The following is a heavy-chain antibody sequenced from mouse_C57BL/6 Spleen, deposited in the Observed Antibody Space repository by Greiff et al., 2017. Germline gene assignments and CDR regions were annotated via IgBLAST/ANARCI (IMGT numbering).Heavy chain of an antibody. CDR1: GYTFTSYW. Sequence: QVQLQQPGAELVRPGSSVKLSCKASGYTFTSYWMDWVKQRPGQGLEWIGNIYPSDSETHYNQKFKDKATLTVDKSSSTAYMQLSSLTSEDSAVYYCARGLYDGYYKGDAWFAYWGQGTLVTVSA. D-gene: IGHD2-3*01. J-gene: IGHJ3*01. V-gene: IGHV1-61*01. CDR2: IYPSDSET. CDR3: ARGLYDGYYKGDAWFAY.